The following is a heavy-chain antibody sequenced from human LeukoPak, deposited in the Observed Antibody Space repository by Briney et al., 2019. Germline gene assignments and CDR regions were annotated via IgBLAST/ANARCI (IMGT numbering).Heavy chain of an antibody. Sequence: EASVKVSCKASGYTFTGYYMHWVRQAPGQGLEWMGWINPNSGGTNYAQKFQGRVTMTRDTSISTAYMELSRLRSDDTAVYYCARMYSQRGYYFDYWGQGTLVTVSS. CDR1: GYTFTGYY. CDR3: ARMYSQRGYYFDY. D-gene: IGHD5-18*01. CDR2: INPNSGGT. V-gene: IGHV1-2*02. J-gene: IGHJ4*02.